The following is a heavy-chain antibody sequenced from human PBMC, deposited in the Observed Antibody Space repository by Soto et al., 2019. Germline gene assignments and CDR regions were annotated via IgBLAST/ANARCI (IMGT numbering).Heavy chain of an antibody. D-gene: IGHD5-18*01. CDR1: GDSISTNNVA. CDR3: ARGKYSAFDY. V-gene: IGHV6-1*01. J-gene: IGHJ4*02. CDR2: TGYTSKWYN. Sequence: SQTLSLTCAISGDSISTNNVAWNWIRQSPSGGLEWLGRTGYTSKWYNDYAVSVRSRITINPDTSKNQFSLQLNSVTLDDTAVYSCARGKYSAFDYWGLGTLVTVSS.